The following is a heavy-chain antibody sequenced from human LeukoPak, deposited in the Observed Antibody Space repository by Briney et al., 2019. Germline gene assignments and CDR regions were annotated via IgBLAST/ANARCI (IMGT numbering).Heavy chain of an antibody. CDR3: ARDSHCSSTSCLPSGFDP. J-gene: IGHJ5*02. Sequence: PSETLSLTCTVSGGSINNYYWNWIRQPPGKGLEWIGYISYSGSTKHNPSLKSRITISVDTSKNQFSLKLSSVTAEDTAVYYCARDSHCSSTSCLPSGFDPWGQGTLVTVSS. D-gene: IGHD2-2*01. CDR1: GGSINNYY. V-gene: IGHV4-59*01. CDR2: ISYSGST.